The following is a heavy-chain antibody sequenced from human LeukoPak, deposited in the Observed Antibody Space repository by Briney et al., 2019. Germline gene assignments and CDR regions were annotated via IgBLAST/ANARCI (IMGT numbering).Heavy chain of an antibody. D-gene: IGHD6-19*01. CDR1: GFTFSSYG. J-gene: IGHJ4*02. V-gene: IGHV3-48*02. CDR3: AGAGSGGYFDY. Sequence: GGSLRLSCAASGFTFSSYGMHWVRQAPGKGLEWVSYISSSSRTTYYADSVKGRFTISRDNAKNSLYLKMNSLRDEDTAVYYCAGAGSGGYFDYWGQGTLVTVSS. CDR2: ISSSSRTT.